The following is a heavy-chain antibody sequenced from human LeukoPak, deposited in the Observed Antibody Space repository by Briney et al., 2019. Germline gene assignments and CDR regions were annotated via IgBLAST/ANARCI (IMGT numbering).Heavy chain of an antibody. D-gene: IGHD3-10*01. CDR1: GDSIIDYY. J-gene: IGHJ6*02. Sequence: SETLSLTCSVSGDSIIDYYWNWIRQPPGKGLEWIGYVYYSGSTNYNPSLKSRVTILVDTSKNQFSVKLSSVTAADTAVYYCARLWYGMDVWGQGTTVTVSS. CDR3: ARLWYGMDV. V-gene: IGHV4-59*08. CDR2: VYYSGST.